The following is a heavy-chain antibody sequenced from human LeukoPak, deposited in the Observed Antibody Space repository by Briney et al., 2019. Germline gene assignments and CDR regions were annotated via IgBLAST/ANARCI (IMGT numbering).Heavy chain of an antibody. J-gene: IGHJ4*02. Sequence: PGGSLRLSCAPSGFTFSSYAMSWVRQAPGKGLEWVSAISGSGGSTYYADSVKDRFTISRDNSKSTLYLQMNSLRAEDTAVYYCAKGRSGHSSSWGDGWGQGTLVTVSS. V-gene: IGHV3-23*01. CDR1: GFTFSSYA. CDR2: ISGSGGST. D-gene: IGHD6-13*01. CDR3: AKGRSGHSSSWGDG.